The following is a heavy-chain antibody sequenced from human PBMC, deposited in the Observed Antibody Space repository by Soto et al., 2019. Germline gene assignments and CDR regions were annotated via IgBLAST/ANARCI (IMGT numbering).Heavy chain of an antibody. CDR1: GFSLSTTGVG. Sequence: QITLKESGPTLVKPTQTLTLTCTFSGFSLSTTGVGVAWIRQPPGKALEWLALIYWDDDKRYSPSLKTRLTITKHTSKNQVVLTMTNMDRVDTATYYCAQDRPGRTGFDPWGQGTLVTVSS. CDR3: AQDRPGRTGFDP. CDR2: IYWDDDK. V-gene: IGHV2-5*02. J-gene: IGHJ5*02. D-gene: IGHD1-26*01.